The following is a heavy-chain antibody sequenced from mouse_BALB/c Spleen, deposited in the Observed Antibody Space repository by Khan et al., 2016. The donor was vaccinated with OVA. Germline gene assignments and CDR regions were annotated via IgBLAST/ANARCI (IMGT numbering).Heavy chain of an antibody. V-gene: IGHV14-3*02. D-gene: IGHD3-3*01. CDR2: IDPANGNS. J-gene: IGHJ3*01. CDR1: GFNIKDTY. Sequence: VQLQQSGAELVKPGASVKLSCSASGFNIKDTYIHWVQQRPEQGLEWIGRIDPANGNSKYDPKFQGKAPITADTSSNTAYLQLSSLTSEDTAVHYCDRGRANQAWFAYWGQGTLVTVSA. CDR3: DRGRANQAWFAY.